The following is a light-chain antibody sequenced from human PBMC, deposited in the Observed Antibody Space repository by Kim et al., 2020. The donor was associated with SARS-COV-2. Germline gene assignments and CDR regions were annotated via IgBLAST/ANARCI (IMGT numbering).Light chain of an antibody. CDR2: RNH. CDR1: TSNIGNNF. V-gene: IGLV1-47*01. Sequence: QFVLTQPPSASETPGQSVTISCSGSTSNIGNNFVNWYQQLPGAAPKLLLYRNHERPSGVPDRISGSKSGTSASLAISGLRAEDEADYYCASWDDRLSGPVFGGGTQLTVL. J-gene: IGLJ3*02. CDR3: ASWDDRLSGPV.